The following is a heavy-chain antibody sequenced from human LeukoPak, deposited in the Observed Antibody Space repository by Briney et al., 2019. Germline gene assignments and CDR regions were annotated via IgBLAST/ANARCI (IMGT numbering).Heavy chain of an antibody. CDR3: ARGRGKAAFDI. V-gene: IGHV4-34*01. J-gene: IGHJ3*02. Sequence: SETLSLTCTVSGGSVSSYYWSWIRQPPGKGLEWIGEINHSGSTNYNPSLKSRVTISVDTSKNQFSLKLSSVTAADTAVYYCARGRGKAAFDIWGQGTMVTVSS. CDR2: INHSGST. CDR1: GGSVSSYY. D-gene: IGHD5-12*01.